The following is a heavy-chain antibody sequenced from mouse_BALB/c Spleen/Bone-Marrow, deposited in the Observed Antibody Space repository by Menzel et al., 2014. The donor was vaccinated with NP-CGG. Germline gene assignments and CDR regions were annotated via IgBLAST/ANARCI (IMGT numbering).Heavy chain of an antibody. CDR1: GFNIKDTY. J-gene: IGHJ4*01. Sequence: EVQLQQPGAELVKPGASVKLSCTASGFNIKDTYMHWVKQRPEQGLEWIGRIDPANGNTKYDPKFQGKATITADTSSNTAYLQLSSLTSEDTAVYYCARWEYYAMDSWGQGPSVTVSS. CDR2: IDPANGNT. V-gene: IGHV14-3*02. CDR3: ARWEYYAMDS. D-gene: IGHD4-1*01.